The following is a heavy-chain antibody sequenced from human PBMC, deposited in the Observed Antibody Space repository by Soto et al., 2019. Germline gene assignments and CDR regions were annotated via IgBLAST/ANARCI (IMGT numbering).Heavy chain of an antibody. CDR1: GYTFTGYY. D-gene: IGHD6-19*01. Sequence: ASVKVSCKASGYTFTGYYMHWVRQAPGQGLEWMGWINPNSGGTNYAQKFQGWVTMTRDTSSSTAYMELSRLRSDDTAVYYCARDQLAVAGNYYYYGMDVWGQGTTVTVSS. CDR2: INPNSGGT. J-gene: IGHJ6*02. V-gene: IGHV1-2*04. CDR3: ARDQLAVAGNYYYYGMDV.